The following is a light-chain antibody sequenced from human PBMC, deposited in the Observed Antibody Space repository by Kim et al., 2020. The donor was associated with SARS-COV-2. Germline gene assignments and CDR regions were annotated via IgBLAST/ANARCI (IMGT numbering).Light chain of an antibody. Sequence: VAPGKPARITCGGNNIGSKSVHWYQQKPGQAPVLVIYYDSDRPSGIPERFSGSNSGNTATLTISRVEAGDEADYYCQVWDSSSDVVFGGGTQLTVL. CDR3: QVWDSSSDVV. CDR2: YDS. J-gene: IGLJ2*01. CDR1: NIGSKS. V-gene: IGLV3-21*04.